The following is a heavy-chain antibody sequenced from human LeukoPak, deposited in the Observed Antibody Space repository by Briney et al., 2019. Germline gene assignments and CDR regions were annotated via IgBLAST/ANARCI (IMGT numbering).Heavy chain of an antibody. D-gene: IGHD6-19*01. V-gene: IGHV4-4*07. CDR2: IYTSGST. Sequence: PSETLSLTRTVSGGSISSYYWSWIRQPAGKGLEWIGRIYTSGSTNYNPSLKSRVTISVDKSKNQFSLKLSSVTAADTAVYYCARGGDSSGFYWGQGTLVTVSS. CDR3: ARGGDSSGFY. J-gene: IGHJ4*02. CDR1: GGSISSYY.